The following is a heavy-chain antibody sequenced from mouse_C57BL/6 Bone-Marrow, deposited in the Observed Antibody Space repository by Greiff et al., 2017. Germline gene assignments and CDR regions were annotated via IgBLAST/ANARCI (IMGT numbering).Heavy chain of an antibody. CDR1: GFNIKDDY. Sequence: EVQLQQSGAELVRPGASVKLSCTASGFNIKDDYMHWVKQRPEQGLEWIGWIDPENGDTEYASKFQGKATITADTSSNTAYLQLSSLTSEDTAVYYCTTRSTMVTTGVLFDYWGQGTTVTVSS. V-gene: IGHV14-4*01. CDR3: TTRSTMVTTGVLFDY. CDR2: IDPENGDT. D-gene: IGHD2-2*01. J-gene: IGHJ2*01.